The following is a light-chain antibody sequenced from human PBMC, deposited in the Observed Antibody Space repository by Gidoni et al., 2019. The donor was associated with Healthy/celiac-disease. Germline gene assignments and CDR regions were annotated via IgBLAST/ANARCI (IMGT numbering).Light chain of an antibody. CDR3: QQYYSTLRWT. CDR1: QSVLYSSNNKNY. Sequence: DIVMTQSPDSLAVSLGERATINCKSSQSVLYSSNNKNYLAWYQQKPGQPPKLLIYWASTRESGFPDRFSGSGSGTDFTLTISSLQAEDVAVYYCQQYYSTLRWTFXQXTKVEIK. CDR2: WAS. J-gene: IGKJ1*01. V-gene: IGKV4-1*01.